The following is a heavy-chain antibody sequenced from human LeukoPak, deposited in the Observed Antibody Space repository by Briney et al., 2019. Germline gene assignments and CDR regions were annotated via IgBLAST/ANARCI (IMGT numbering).Heavy chain of an antibody. V-gene: IGHV3-21*01. Sequence: PGGSLRLSCAASGFTFSSYSMNWVRQAPGKGLEWVSSISSSSSYIYYADSVKGRFTISRDNAKNSLYLQMNSLRAEDTAVYYCARTPTVTNVYYYMDVWGKGTTVTVSS. D-gene: IGHD4-17*01. J-gene: IGHJ6*03. CDR1: GFTFSSYS. CDR3: ARTPTVTNVYYYMDV. CDR2: ISSSSSYI.